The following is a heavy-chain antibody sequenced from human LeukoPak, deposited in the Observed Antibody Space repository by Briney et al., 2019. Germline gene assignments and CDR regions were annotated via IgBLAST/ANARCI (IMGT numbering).Heavy chain of an antibody. V-gene: IGHV3-11*04. CDR3: ATQLTYYDFWSGPRGHFDY. J-gene: IGHJ4*02. CDR2: ISSSGSTI. D-gene: IGHD3-3*01. CDR1: GFTFSDYY. Sequence: PGGSLRLSCAASGFTFSDYYMSWIRQAPGKGLEWVSYISSSGSTIYYADSVKGRFTISRDNAKNSLYLQMNSLRAEDTAVYHCATQLTYYDFWSGPRGHFDYWGQGTLVTVSS.